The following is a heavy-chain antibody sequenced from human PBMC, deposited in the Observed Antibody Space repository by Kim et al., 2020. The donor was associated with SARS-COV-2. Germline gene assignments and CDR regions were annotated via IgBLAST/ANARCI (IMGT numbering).Heavy chain of an antibody. D-gene: IGHD1-26*01. CDR1: GGSFSGYY. CDR2: INHSGST. Sequence: SETLSLTCAVYGGSFSGYYWSWIRQPPGKGLEWIGEINHSGSTNYNPSLKSRVTISLDTSKNQFSLKLSSVTAADTAVYYCARGVRGLPFQYWGQGTLVTVSP. V-gene: IGHV4-34*01. J-gene: IGHJ1*01. CDR3: ARGVRGLPFQY.